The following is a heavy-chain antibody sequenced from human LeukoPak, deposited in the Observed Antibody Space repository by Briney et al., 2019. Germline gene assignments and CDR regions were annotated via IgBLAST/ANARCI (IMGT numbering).Heavy chain of an antibody. CDR1: GFTFSRYE. Sequence: GGSLRLSCAASGFTFSRYEMNWVRQAPGKGLEWVSYISTTGSSIYYADSVKGRFTISRDNAKNSLYLQMNSLRAEDTAVYYCARDPLWFEAYYFDYWGQGTLVTVSS. J-gene: IGHJ4*02. V-gene: IGHV3-48*03. CDR2: ISTTGSSI. CDR3: ARDPLWFEAYYFDY. D-gene: IGHD3-10*01.